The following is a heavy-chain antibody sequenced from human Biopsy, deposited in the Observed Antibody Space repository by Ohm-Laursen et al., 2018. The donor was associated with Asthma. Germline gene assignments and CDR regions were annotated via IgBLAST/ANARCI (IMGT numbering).Heavy chain of an antibody. Sequence: ASVKVSCNASGYTFINYAIHWVRQAPGQRLEWMGWINAGNGNTKYSQKFQGRLTISRDTSASTAYMDLRSLRSEDTAMYYCARTYYDFLTGQVNDAFALWGQGTMVTVSS. CDR2: INAGNGNT. V-gene: IGHV1-3*01. CDR3: ARTYYDFLTGQVNDAFAL. CDR1: GYTFINYA. D-gene: IGHD3-9*01. J-gene: IGHJ3*01.